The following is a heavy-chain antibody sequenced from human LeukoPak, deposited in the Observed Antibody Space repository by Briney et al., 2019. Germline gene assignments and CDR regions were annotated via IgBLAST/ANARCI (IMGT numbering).Heavy chain of an antibody. Sequence: GGSLRLSCAASGFSFGDYSMTWVRQAPGKGLECVSYIRSDSSAIYYADSVKGRFTISRDNAKKSLYLQMNSLRAEDTAVYYCASREGYYYDSSGIALGIWGQGTLVTVSS. CDR3: ASREGYYYDSSGIALGI. CDR2: IRSDSSAI. V-gene: IGHV3-48*01. CDR1: GFSFGDYS. D-gene: IGHD3-22*01. J-gene: IGHJ4*02.